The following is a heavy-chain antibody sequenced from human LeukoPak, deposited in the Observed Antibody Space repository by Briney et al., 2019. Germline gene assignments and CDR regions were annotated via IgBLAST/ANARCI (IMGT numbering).Heavy chain of an antibody. CDR2: ISYDGSNK. J-gene: IGHJ4*02. CDR1: GFTFSSYA. CDR3: ARDVSGWYDVGIDY. Sequence: GGSLRLSCAASGFTFSSYAMHWVRQAPGKGLERVAVISYDGSNKYYADSVKGRFTISRDNSKNTLYLQMNSLRAEDTAVYYCARDVSGWYDVGIDYWGQGTLVTVSS. D-gene: IGHD6-19*01. V-gene: IGHV3-30-3*01.